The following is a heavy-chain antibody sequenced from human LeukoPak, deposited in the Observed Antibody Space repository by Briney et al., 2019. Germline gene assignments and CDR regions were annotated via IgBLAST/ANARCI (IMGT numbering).Heavy chain of an antibody. J-gene: IGHJ1*01. CDR1: GGSINTYF. CDR2: IYYSGST. D-gene: IGHD6-19*01. Sequence: SETLSLTCTVSGGSINTYFWSWIRQPPGKGREWIGYIYYSGSTNYNPSLKSRVTISVDTSKNQFSLKLSSVTAADTAVYYCARGVTGGWYGDFQHWGQGTLVTVSS. V-gene: IGHV4-59*01. CDR3: ARGVTGGWYGDFQH.